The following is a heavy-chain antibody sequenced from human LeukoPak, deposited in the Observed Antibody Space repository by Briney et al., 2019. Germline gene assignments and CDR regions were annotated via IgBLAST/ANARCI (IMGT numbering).Heavy chain of an antibody. D-gene: IGHD2-2*01. CDR3: AKGYCSSTSCFP. CDR1: GFTFSTYG. CDR2: IRYDGSNK. Sequence: PGRSLRLSCAASGFTFSTYGMHWVRQAPGKGLEWVAFIRYDGSNKYYADSVKGRFTISRDNSKNTLYLQMNSLRAEDTAVYYCAKGYCSSTSCFPWGQGTMVTVSS. V-gene: IGHV3-30*02. J-gene: IGHJ3*01.